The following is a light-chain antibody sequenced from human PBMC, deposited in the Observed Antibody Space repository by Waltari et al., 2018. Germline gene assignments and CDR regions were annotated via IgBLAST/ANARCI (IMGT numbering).Light chain of an antibody. CDR1: KKY. CDR2: GAS. V-gene: IGKV4-1*01. J-gene: IGKJ1*01. Sequence: KKYLGWYHQKPGQAPRLLLYGASIRATGIPDRFSGRGFGTDFTLTISRLEAEDVAVYYCQKCYSFPDTFGQGTTLEIK. CDR3: QKCYSFPDT.